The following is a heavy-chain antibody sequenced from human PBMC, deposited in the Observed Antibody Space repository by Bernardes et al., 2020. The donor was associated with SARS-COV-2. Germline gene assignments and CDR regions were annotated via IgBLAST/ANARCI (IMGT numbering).Heavy chain of an antibody. J-gene: IGHJ4*02. Sequence: GGSLRLSCAASGFIFQDYAMSWVRQAPGKGLEWVSAISRGGTTTHYADSVKGRFTIYRDNSKNTLYLQMNSLRDEDTAMYYCAKDERGDSSYLYGFDSWGQGAQVTVSS. V-gene: IGHV3-23*01. D-gene: IGHD3-22*01. CDR2: ISRGGTTT. CDR1: GFIFQDYA. CDR3: AKDERGDSSYLYGFDS.